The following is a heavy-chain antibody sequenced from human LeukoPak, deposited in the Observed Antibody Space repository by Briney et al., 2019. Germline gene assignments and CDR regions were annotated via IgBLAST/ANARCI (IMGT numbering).Heavy chain of an antibody. D-gene: IGHD6-19*01. Sequence: PGGSETLSCAASGFTVSSNYMSWVRQAPGKGLEWVSVIYSGGSTYYADSVKGRFTISRDNSKNTLHLQMNSLRAEDTAVYYCARDRSSGWYYFDYWGQGTLVTVSS. CDR2: IYSGGST. V-gene: IGHV3-66*01. CDR1: GFTVSSNY. CDR3: ARDRSSGWYYFDY. J-gene: IGHJ4*02.